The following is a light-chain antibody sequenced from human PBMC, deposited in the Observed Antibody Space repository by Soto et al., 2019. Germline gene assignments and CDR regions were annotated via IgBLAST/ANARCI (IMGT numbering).Light chain of an antibody. Sequence: QSALTQPPSASGTPGQTVTISCSGGSSNIGSNSVSWYQQLPGSAPKLLIYTNNQRPSGVPDRFSGSKSGTSASLVVSGLQSEDEGDYYCATWDDSLSGPVFGGGTKLTVL. CDR2: TNN. CDR3: ATWDDSLSGPV. J-gene: IGLJ2*01. CDR1: SSNIGSNS. V-gene: IGLV1-44*01.